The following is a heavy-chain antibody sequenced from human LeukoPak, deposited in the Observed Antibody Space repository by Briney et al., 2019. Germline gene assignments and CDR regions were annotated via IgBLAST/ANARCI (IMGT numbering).Heavy chain of an antibody. Sequence: GGSLRLSCAASGFTFSSYWMNWVRQAPGKGLVWVSRIASDGSSTTYADSVKGRFSISRDNAKNSLYLQMNSLRVEDTAVYYCARGRPHGNDYWGQGTLVTVSS. V-gene: IGHV3-74*01. D-gene: IGHD4-23*01. J-gene: IGHJ4*02. CDR3: ARGRPHGNDY. CDR2: IASDGSST. CDR1: GFTFSSYW.